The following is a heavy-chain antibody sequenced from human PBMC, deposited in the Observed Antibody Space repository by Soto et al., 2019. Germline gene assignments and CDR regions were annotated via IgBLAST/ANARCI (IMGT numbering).Heavy chain of an antibody. D-gene: IGHD6-13*01. CDR1: GFTFNSYA. Sequence: GGSLRLSCAASGFTFNSYAMSWVRQAPGKGLEWVSSISGSGGSTYYADSVKGRFTISRDNSKNTLYLQLNSLRADDTAVHYCARNSSPLDYWGQGTPVTVSS. CDR2: ISGSGGST. CDR3: ARNSSPLDY. V-gene: IGHV3-23*01. J-gene: IGHJ4*02.